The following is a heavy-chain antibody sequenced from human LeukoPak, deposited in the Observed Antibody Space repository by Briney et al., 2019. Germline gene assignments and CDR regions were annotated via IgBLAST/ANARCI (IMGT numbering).Heavy chain of an antibody. J-gene: IGHJ3*02. D-gene: IGHD5-18*01. V-gene: IGHV3-23*01. CDR2: VSYTRGAT. CDR3: AKAFREFGTSSSYSSFDT. Sequence: GGSLRLSCAASGFTFSSFALSWVRRAPGKGLEWVSGVSYTRGATYYADSVKGRFTISRDDSQNILYLQMNCLRAEDTAVYYCAKAFREFGTSSSYSSFDTWAEGTMVTVSS. CDR1: GFTFSSFA.